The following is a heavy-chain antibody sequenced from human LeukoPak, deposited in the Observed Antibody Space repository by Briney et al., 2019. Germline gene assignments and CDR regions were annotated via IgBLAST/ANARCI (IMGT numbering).Heavy chain of an antibody. CDR3: ARDRRLVRGAPPYYYYGMDV. J-gene: IGHJ6*02. CDR1: GFTFSSYA. Sequence: GGSLRLSCAASGFTFSSYAMHWVRQAPGKGLEWVAVISYDGSNKYYADSVKGRFTISRDNSKNTLYLQMNSLRAEDTAVYYCARDRRLVRGAPPYYYYGMDVWGQGTTVTVSS. CDR2: ISYDGSNK. V-gene: IGHV3-30*14. D-gene: IGHD3-10*01.